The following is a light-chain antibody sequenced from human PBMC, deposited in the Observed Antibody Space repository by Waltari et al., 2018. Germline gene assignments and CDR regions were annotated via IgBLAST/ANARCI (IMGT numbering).Light chain of an antibody. V-gene: IGKV1-17*01. CDR1: QAISSY. CDR3: LQHNSYPWT. CDR2: AAT. J-gene: IGKJ1*01. Sequence: DIQMTQSPSSLSASVGDTVTITCRASQAISSYLNWFQQKPGKAHKLLIYAATSVESGVPSIFSGRASGTDFTLTISSLQPEDFAAYYCLQHNSYPWTFGQGTKVEIK.